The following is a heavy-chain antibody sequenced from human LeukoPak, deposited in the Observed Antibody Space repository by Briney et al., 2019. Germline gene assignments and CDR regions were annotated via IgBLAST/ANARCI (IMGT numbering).Heavy chain of an antibody. CDR3: AGDLIAAAPQYNWFDP. J-gene: IGHJ5*02. V-gene: IGHV1-2*02. CDR1: GYTFTGYY. D-gene: IGHD6-13*01. CDR2: INPNSGGT. Sequence: GASVKVSCKASGYTFTGYYMHWVRQAPGQGLEWMGWINPNSGGTNYAQKFQGRVTMTRDTSISTAYMELSRLRSDDTAVYYCAGDLIAAAPQYNWFDPWGQGTLVTVSS.